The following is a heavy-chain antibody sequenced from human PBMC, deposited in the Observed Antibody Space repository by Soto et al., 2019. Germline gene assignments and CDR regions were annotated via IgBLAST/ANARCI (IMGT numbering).Heavy chain of an antibody. Sequence: QVQLQESGPGLVKPSGTLSLTCAVSGGSISSSNWWSWVRQPPGKGLEWIGEIYHSGSTNYNPSLKSRVNLSVDKSKNQFSLKLSSVTAADTAVYYCARDLTSYGSGSYRSQWGQGTLVTVSS. CDR1: GGSISSSNW. D-gene: IGHD3-10*01. V-gene: IGHV4-4*02. CDR3: ARDLTSYGSGSYRSQ. J-gene: IGHJ4*02. CDR2: IYHSGST.